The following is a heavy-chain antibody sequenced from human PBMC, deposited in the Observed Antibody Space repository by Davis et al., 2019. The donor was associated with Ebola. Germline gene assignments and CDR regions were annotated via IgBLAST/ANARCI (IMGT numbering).Heavy chain of an antibody. Sequence: GESLKISCAVSGFTFSSHAMTWVRQAPGKGLEWVSAITGSGRSTYYADSVKGRFTLSRDNSKNTLYLQMNSLRAEDTAVYYCARNNDYYYQYGIDVWGKGTTVTVSS. CDR3: ARNNDYYYQYGIDV. V-gene: IGHV3-23*01. CDR1: GFTFSSHA. J-gene: IGHJ6*04. CDR2: ITGSGRST. D-gene: IGHD2-21*02.